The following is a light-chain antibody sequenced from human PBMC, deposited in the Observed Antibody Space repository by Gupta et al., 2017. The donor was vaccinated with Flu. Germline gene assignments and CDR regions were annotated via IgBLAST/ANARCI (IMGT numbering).Light chain of an antibody. J-gene: IGKJ1*01. CDR2: KAS. V-gene: IGKV1-5*03. Sequence: DIQMTQSPSTLSASVGDRDTITCRASQSIDIWLDWYQQKPGKVPKLLIYKASTLEIGVPSRFSGSGSGTEFTLTINSLQPDDSATYYCQRDDSLWTFGQGTRVEIK. CDR3: QRDDSLWT. CDR1: QSIDIW.